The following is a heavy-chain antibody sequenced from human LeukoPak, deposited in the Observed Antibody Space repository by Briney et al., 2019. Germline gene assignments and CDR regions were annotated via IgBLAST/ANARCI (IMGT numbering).Heavy chain of an antibody. Sequence: HPGGSLRLSCAASGFTFTRYEMNWVRQAPGKGLEWISYISSSGSTIYYADSVKGRFTLSRDNAKNSLYLQMNSLRAEDTAVYYCARDLSLIGSHLHLWGQGTLVSV. V-gene: IGHV3-48*03. CDR2: ISSSGSTI. D-gene: IGHD1-26*01. CDR3: ARDLSLIGSHLHL. CDR1: GFTFTRYE. J-gene: IGHJ4*02.